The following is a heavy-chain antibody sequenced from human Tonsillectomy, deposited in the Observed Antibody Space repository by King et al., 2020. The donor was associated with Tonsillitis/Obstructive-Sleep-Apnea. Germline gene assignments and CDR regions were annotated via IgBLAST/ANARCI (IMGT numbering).Heavy chain of an antibody. V-gene: IGHV4-39*01. D-gene: IGHD3-22*01. CDR1: GGSISSSSYY. CDR3: ARTTWIVVVIDAFDI. Sequence: LLPASFPGLVQRSETLSLTCTVSGGSISSSSYYWGWIRQPPGKGLAWIGSLSYSGSPSYPPSLKSRVTISVDTSKNQFSLKLSSVTASDTAVYYCARTTWIVVVIDAFDIWGQGTMVTVSS. J-gene: IGHJ3*02. CDR2: LSYSGSP.